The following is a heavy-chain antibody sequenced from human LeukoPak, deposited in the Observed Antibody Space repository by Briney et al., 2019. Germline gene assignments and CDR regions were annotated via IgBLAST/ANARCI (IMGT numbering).Heavy chain of an antibody. CDR1: GYTFTSYG. Sequence: ASVKVSCKASGYTFTSYGLRWVRQAPGQGFEWMGWLSAYNGNTNYAQKLQGRVTMTTDTSTSTAYMELRSLRSDDTAVYYCAREASTTLGYPDYFDYWGQGTLVTVSS. CDR2: LSAYNGNT. CDR3: AREASTTLGYPDYFDY. J-gene: IGHJ4*02. V-gene: IGHV1-18*04. D-gene: IGHD4-11*01.